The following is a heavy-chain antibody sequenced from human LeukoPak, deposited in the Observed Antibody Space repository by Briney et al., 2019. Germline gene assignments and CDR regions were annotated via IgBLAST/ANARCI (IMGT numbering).Heavy chain of an antibody. CDR3: ARGLAARHFDY. CDR2: IYYSGST. V-gene: IGHV4-39*07. CDR1: GGSISSSSYY. D-gene: IGHD6-6*01. J-gene: IGHJ4*02. Sequence: PSETLSLTCTVSGGSISSSSYYWGWIRQPPGKGLEWIGSIYYSGSTYYNPSLKSRVTISVDTSKNQFSLKLSSVTAADTAVYYCARGLAARHFDYWGQGTLVTVSS.